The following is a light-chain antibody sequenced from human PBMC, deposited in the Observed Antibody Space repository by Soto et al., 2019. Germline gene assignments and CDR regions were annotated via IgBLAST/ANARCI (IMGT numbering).Light chain of an antibody. CDR2: EGS. J-gene: IGLJ2*01. V-gene: IGLV2-23*01. CDR1: SSDVGSYNL. Sequence: QSALTQPAAVSGSPGQSITISCTGTSSDVGSYNLVSWYQQHPGKAPKLMIYEGSKRPSGVSNRFSGSKSGNTASLTISGLQAEDEADYYCCSYAGSSIHVVLGGGTQLTVL. CDR3: CSYAGSSIHVV.